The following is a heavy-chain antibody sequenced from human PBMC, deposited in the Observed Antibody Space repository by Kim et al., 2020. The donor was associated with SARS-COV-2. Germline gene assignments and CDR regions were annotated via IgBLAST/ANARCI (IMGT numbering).Heavy chain of an antibody. V-gene: IGHV4-39*01. CDR3: ATLEITGIGVWGWFDP. CDR1: GGSISRSNSH. CDR2: VYYSGST. D-gene: IGHD1-1*01. Sequence: SETLSLTCTVSGGSISRSNSHWGWIRQPPGKGLEWIGSVYYSGSTYYNPSLKSRVTISVDTSENQLSLKLTSVTAADTAVYYCATLEITGIGVWGWFDP. J-gene: IGHJ5*02.